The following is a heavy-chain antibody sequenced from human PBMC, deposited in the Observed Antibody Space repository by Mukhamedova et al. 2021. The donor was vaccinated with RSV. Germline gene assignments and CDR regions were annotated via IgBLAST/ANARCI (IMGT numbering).Heavy chain of an antibody. Sequence: INTDYWSWVRQPPGKGLEWIGYIYYTGTTNYNPNYNPSLKSRLTISIDTCKNQFSLKLSSVTPADTAVYYCARSTPRSGLDVWGK. CDR1: INTDY. CDR3: ARSTPRSGLDV. CDR2: IYYTGTT. V-gene: IGHV4-59*01. J-gene: IGHJ6*03. D-gene: IGHD1-14*01.